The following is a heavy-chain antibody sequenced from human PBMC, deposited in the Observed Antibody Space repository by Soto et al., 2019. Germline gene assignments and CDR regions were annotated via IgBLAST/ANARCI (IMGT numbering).Heavy chain of an antibody. V-gene: IGHV4-59*01. J-gene: IGHJ4*02. Sequence: SETLSLTCTVSGGSISSYYWSWIRQPPGKGLEWIGYIYYSGSTNYSPSLKSRVTISVDTSKDQFSLKLSSVTAADTAVYYCARGPAHYDFWSGIDYWGQGTLVTVSS. D-gene: IGHD3-3*01. CDR1: GGSISSYY. CDR2: IYYSGST. CDR3: ARGPAHYDFWSGIDY.